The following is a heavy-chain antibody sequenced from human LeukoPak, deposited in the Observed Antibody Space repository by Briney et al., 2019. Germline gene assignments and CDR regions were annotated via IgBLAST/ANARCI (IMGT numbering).Heavy chain of an antibody. Sequence: GESLRLSCETSGFTLKNYWMSWLRRAPGKGLEWVAGISGSGGSTNYADSVKGRFTISRDNRKNTLYLQMNSLRAEDTAVYFCAKRGVVIRVILVGFHKEAYYFDSWGQGALVTVSS. D-gene: IGHD3-22*01. CDR1: GFTLKNYW. CDR3: AKRGVVIRVILVGFHKEAYYFDS. V-gene: IGHV3-23*01. CDR2: ISGSGGST. J-gene: IGHJ4*02.